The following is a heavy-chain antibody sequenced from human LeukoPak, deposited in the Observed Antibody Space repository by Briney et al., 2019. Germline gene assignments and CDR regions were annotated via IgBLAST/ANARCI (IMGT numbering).Heavy chain of an antibody. CDR2: IIPIFGTA. D-gene: IGHD3-10*01. V-gene: IGHV1-69*13. J-gene: IGHJ4*02. Sequence: SVKVSCKASGGTFSSYAISWVRQAPGQGLEWMGGIIPIFGTANYAQKFQGRVTITADESTSTAYMELSSLRSEDTAVYYCARCPYFYSSGSKTPQYNLDDWGQGALVTGSS. CDR3: ARCPYFYSSGSKTPQYNLDD. CDR1: GGTFSSYA.